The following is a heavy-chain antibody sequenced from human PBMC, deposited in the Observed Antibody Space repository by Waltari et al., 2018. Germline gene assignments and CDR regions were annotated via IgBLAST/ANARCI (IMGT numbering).Heavy chain of an antibody. D-gene: IGHD4-17*01. Sequence: EVQLAESGGGLVQPGESLRLSCAASGFTFSPYWRHWVRQGPGKGRVWVSRINTDGSTINSADSVKGRFTISRDNAKNTLYLQMNSLRAEDTAVYYCTREDYGGKDYWGQGTLVTVSS. J-gene: IGHJ4*02. CDR2: INTDGSTI. V-gene: IGHV3-74*01. CDR1: GFTFSPYW. CDR3: TREDYGGKDY.